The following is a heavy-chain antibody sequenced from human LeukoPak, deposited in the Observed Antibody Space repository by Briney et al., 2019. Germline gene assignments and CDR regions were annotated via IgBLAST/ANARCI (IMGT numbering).Heavy chain of an antibody. D-gene: IGHD6-19*01. J-gene: IGHJ5*02. CDR1: GYTFTTYD. CDR2: MDPNSGNT. CDR3: ARGRGSGHKENWFDP. V-gene: IGHV1-8*01. Sequence: ASVKVSCKASGYTFTTYDINWVRQATGQGLEWMGWMDPNSGNTGYAQKFQGRVTMTRNTSITTAYMELSSLRSEDTAVYYCARGRGSGHKENWFDPWGQGTLVTVSS.